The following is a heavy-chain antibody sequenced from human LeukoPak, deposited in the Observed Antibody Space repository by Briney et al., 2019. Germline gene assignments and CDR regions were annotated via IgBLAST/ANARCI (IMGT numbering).Heavy chain of an antibody. D-gene: IGHD3-10*01. CDR3: ARDPGYYFDY. Sequence: SETLSLTCTVSGDSISSGDYYWSWIRQPAGKGLEWIGRISSSGSTNYNPSLKSRVTISVDTSKNQFSLKLSSVTAADTAVYYCARDPGYYFDYWGQGTLVTVSS. J-gene: IGHJ4*02. CDR1: GDSISSGDYY. CDR2: ISSSGST. V-gene: IGHV4-61*02.